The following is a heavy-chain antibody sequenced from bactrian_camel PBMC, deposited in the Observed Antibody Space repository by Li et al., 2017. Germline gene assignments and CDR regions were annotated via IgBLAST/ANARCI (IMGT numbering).Heavy chain of an antibody. CDR3: AATASGYWHFSLQPPLTSNAYTY. J-gene: IGHJ4*01. V-gene: IGHV3S6*01. Sequence: HVQLVESGGGLVQPGGSLRLSCAASGFTFSSCYMTWVRQAPGRGLQWVSSIYSDGSVTYYTDSVKTRFTISRDNAKNTVYLQMNSLKPEDTGMYYCAATASGYWHFSLQPPLTSNAYTYWGQGTQVTVS. D-gene: IGHD2*01. CDR2: IYSDGSVT. CDR1: GFTFSSCY.